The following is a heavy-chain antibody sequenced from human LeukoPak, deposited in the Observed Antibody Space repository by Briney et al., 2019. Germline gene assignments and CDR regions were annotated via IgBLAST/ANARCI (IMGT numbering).Heavy chain of an antibody. CDR2: ITSSSANT. CDR3: ARDLHYVFDI. CDR1: GFTFSSYS. J-gene: IGHJ3*02. Sequence: PGGSLRLSCPGSGFTFSSYSMNWVRQVQGKGLELISYITSSSANTFYADSVKGRFTISRDNVKNSLFLQMNSLRVEDTAVYYCARDLHYVFDIGGQGTMVSVSS. V-gene: IGHV3-48*01.